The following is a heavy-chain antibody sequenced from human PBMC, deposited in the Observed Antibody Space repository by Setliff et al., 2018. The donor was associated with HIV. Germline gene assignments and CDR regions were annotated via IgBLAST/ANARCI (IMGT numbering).Heavy chain of an antibody. CDR2: MYKGGKT. Sequence: GGSLRLSCAVSGFTLSDYYMDWVRQAPGKGLEWVTVMYKGGKTYYADFVKGRFTIARDDSKNTVSLQMTNLGTGDTATYYCAKGGYGGAYYVAGYWGQGTKVTVSS. J-gene: IGHJ4*02. CDR3: AKGGYGGAYYVAGY. CDR1: GFTLSDYY. V-gene: IGHV3-66*02. D-gene: IGHD5-18*01.